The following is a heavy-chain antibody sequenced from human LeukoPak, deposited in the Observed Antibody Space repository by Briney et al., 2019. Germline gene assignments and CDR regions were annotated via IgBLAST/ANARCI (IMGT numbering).Heavy chain of an antibody. CDR1: GGSISSSSYF. CDR2: IYYSGST. D-gene: IGHD2-15*01. V-gene: IGHV4-39*01. CDR3: ASHKFLAAAIHY. J-gene: IGHJ4*02. Sequence: SETLSLTCTVSGGSISSSSYFWGWIRQPPGKGLEWIGSIYYSGSTYYNPSLKSRVTISVDTSKNQFSLKLSSVTAADTAVYYCASHKFLAAAIHYWGQGTLVTVSS.